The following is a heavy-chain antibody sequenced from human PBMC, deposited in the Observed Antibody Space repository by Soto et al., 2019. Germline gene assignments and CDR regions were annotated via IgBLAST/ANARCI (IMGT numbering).Heavy chain of an antibody. CDR2: ISTIFGTA. Sequence: QVQLVQSGAEVKKPGSSVQVSCKASGGTFRSYAISWVRQAPGQGLEWMGGISTIFGTANYAQKFQGRVTITADKSTSTAYMELRSLKSEDTAVYYCARGLWFGESRGCFDPWGQGSLVTVSS. CDR1: GGTFRSYA. J-gene: IGHJ5*02. CDR3: ARGLWFGESRGCFDP. D-gene: IGHD3-10*01. V-gene: IGHV1-69*06.